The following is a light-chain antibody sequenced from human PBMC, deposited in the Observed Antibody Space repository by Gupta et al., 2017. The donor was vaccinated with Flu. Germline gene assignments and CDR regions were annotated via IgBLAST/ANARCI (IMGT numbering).Light chain of an antibody. Sequence: TCGGNNIGGKNVHWYQQKPGQAPVLVIYRDSNRPSGIPERFSGSNSGNTATLTISRAQAGDEADYYCQVWDSSTVVFGGGTKLTVL. CDR2: RDS. CDR1: NIGGKN. V-gene: IGLV3-9*01. J-gene: IGLJ2*01. CDR3: QVWDSSTVV.